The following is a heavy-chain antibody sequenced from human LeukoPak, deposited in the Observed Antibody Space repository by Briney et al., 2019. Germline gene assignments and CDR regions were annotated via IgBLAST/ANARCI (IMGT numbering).Heavy chain of an antibody. CDR1: GFTFGTFW. J-gene: IGHJ4*02. D-gene: IGHD5-18*01. CDR3: AKGDTAMVY. Sequence: GGSLRLSCAASGFTFGTFWMHWVRQSPGKGLEWVAFIRYDGSNKYYADSVKGRFTISRDNSKNTLYLQMNSLRAEDTAVYYCAKGDTAMVYWGQGTLVTVSS. CDR2: IRYDGSNK. V-gene: IGHV3-30*02.